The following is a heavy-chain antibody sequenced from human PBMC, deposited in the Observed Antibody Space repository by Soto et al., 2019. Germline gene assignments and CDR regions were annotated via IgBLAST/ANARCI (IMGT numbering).Heavy chain of an antibody. Sequence: EVALVDSGGGLVKPGGSLTLSCAASGFTFANAWMSWVRQAPGKGLEWVGRIKSKTDGEATDYAAPVKGRFSISRDDSKNTMFLQMNSLQIEDTAIYYCTLHVVVVTSIHNYFNYWGQGTRVTVSS. D-gene: IGHD2-21*02. J-gene: IGHJ4*02. CDR1: GFTFANAW. V-gene: IGHV3-15*01. CDR2: IKSKTDGEAT. CDR3: TLHVVVVTSIHNYFNY.